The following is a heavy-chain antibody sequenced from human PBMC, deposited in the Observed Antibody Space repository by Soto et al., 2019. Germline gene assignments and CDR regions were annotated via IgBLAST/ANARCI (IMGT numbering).Heavy chain of an antibody. CDR2: IDHSGNT. Sequence: QVQLQESGPGLVKPSGPLSLTCAVSGVSISSSNWWRWVRQPPGKGLEWIGEIDHSGNTNFNPSLKSRVTISVDKSKNQFTLQLSSVTAADTAVYYCERLDISMATYNWFDPWGQGTLVTVSS. CDR1: GVSISSSNW. V-gene: IGHV4-4*02. J-gene: IGHJ5*02. CDR3: ERLDISMATYNWFDP. D-gene: IGHD5-18*01.